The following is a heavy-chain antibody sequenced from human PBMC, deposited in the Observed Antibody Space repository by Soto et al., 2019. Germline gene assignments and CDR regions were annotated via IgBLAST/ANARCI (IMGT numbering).Heavy chain of an antibody. D-gene: IGHD4-4*01. CDR2: IKSKTDGGTP. V-gene: IGHV3-15*07. Sequence: PGGSPRLSCAAYGFTFSNAWINWVRQAPGKGLEWVGRIKSKTDGGTPDYAAPVKGRFAISRDDSKNMVYLQMNSLKTEDTGIYFYTTASYSSIIVLRYDYRGHGAVVTGAS. CDR1: GFTFSNAW. CDR3: TTASYSSIIVLRYDY. J-gene: IGHJ4*01.